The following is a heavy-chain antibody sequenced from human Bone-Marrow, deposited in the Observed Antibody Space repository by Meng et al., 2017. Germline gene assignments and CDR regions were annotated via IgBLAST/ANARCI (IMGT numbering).Heavy chain of an antibody. CDR2: ISSSGSTI. V-gene: IGHV3-11*01. D-gene: IGHD4-11*01. CDR3: ARDRTTDEDLYYYYGMDV. J-gene: IGHJ6*02. Sequence: GESLKISCAASGFTSSYAWMSWVRQAPGKGLEWVSYISSSGSTIYYADSVKGRFTISRDNAKNSLYLQMNSLRAEDTAVYYCARDRTTDEDLYYYYGMDVWGQGTTVTVSS. CDR1: GFTSSYAW.